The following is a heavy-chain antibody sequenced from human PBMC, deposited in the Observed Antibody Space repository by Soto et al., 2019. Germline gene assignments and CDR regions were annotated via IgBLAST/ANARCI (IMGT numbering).Heavy chain of an antibody. CDR1: GYTFTSYG. Sequence: QVQLVQSGAEVKKPGASVKVSCKASGYTFTSYGISWVRQAPGQGLEWMGWISGNNGNTNYAQKLQGRVTMTTDTSTSTAYMELRSLRSDDTAVYYCARDRGSDGVRLRYGMDVWGQGTTVTVSS. V-gene: IGHV1-18*01. D-gene: IGHD6-19*01. J-gene: IGHJ6*02. CDR2: ISGNNGNT. CDR3: ARDRGSDGVRLRYGMDV.